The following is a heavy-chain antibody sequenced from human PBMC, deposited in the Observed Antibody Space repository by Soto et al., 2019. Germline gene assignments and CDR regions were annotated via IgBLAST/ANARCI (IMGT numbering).Heavy chain of an antibody. V-gene: IGHV3-21*01. J-gene: IGHJ6*02. Sequence: GGSLRLSCAASGFTFSSYSMNWVRQAPGKGLEWVSSISSSSSYIYYADSVKGRFTISRDNAKNSLYLQMNSLRAEDTAVYYCAETGSYYKDYYYGMDVWGQGTTVTVSS. CDR1: GFTFSSYS. CDR2: ISSSSSYI. D-gene: IGHD3-10*01. CDR3: AETGSYYKDYYYGMDV.